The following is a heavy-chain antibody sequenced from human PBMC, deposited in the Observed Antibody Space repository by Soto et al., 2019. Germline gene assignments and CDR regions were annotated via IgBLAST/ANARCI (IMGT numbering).Heavy chain of an antibody. CDR1: GVTLSNYA. Sequence: QVQLVQSGAEVKKPGSSVKVSCRASGVTLSNYAISWVRQAPGQGLEWMGGLIPISASAKFAQKFQGRVTITADKSTRTAYMELSSLSSEDTAVYYCATGLLEAAPPNYWGQGTLVTVSS. D-gene: IGHD3-22*01. CDR2: LIPISASA. CDR3: ATGLLEAAPPNY. V-gene: IGHV1-69*06. J-gene: IGHJ4*02.